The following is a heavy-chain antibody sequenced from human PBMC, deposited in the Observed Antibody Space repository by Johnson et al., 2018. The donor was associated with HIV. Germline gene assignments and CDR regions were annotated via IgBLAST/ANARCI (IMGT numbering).Heavy chain of an antibody. Sequence: EVQLVESGGVLVQPGGSLRLSCAASGFTVSSNYMSWVRQAPGKGLEWVSVIYSGGSTYYADSVKVRFTISRDNSKNTLYLQMNSLRAEDTAVYYCARFRSSNWFDAFDIWGQGTMVTVSA. D-gene: IGHD6-13*01. CDR3: ARFRSSNWFDAFDI. CDR2: IYSGGST. CDR1: GFTVSSNY. J-gene: IGHJ3*02. V-gene: IGHV3-66*01.